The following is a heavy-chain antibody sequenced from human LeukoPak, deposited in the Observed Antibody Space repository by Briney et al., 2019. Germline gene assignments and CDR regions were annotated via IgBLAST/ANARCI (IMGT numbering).Heavy chain of an antibody. CDR2: IKLDGSET. Sequence: GRSLRLSCAASGFTFSGYWMNWVRQAPGKGLEWVANIKLDGSETHYADSVEGRFTISRDNARNSLYLQMNSLRAEDTAVYYCARDNYDFWSGYYPNTFDYWGQGTLVTVSS. D-gene: IGHD3-3*01. V-gene: IGHV3-7*01. J-gene: IGHJ4*02. CDR1: GFTFSGYW. CDR3: ARDNYDFWSGYYPNTFDY.